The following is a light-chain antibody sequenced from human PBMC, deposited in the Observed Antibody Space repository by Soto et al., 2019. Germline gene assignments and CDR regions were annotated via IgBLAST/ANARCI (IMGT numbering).Light chain of an antibody. V-gene: IGLV2-11*01. CDR1: SSDVGCYNY. J-gene: IGLJ3*02. CDR2: DVS. CDR3: CSYAGSYTWV. Sequence: QSALTQPRSVSGSPGQSVTISCTGTSSDVGCYNYVSWYQQHPGKAPKLMIYDVSKRPSGVPDRFSGSKSGNTASLTISGLQSDDEADYYCCSYAGSYTWVFGGGIKLTVL.